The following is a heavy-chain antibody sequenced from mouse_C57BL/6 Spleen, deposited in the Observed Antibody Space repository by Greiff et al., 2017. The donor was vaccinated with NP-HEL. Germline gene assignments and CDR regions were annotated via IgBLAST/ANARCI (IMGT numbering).Heavy chain of an antibody. CDR2: INPYNGGT. CDR3: ARWLLLLGAMDY. Sequence: VQLQQSGPVLVKPGASVKMSCKASGYTFTDYYMNWVKQSHGKSLEWIGVINPYNGGTSYNQKFKGKATLTVDKSSSTAYKELNSLTSEDSAVYYCARWLLLLGAMDYWGQGTSVTVSS. J-gene: IGHJ4*01. V-gene: IGHV1-19*01. D-gene: IGHD2-3*01. CDR1: GYTFTDYY.